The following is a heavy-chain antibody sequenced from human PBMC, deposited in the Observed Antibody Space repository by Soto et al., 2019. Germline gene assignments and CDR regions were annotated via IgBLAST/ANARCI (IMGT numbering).Heavy chain of an antibody. CDR2: RYSDGRS. CDR1: GFTVSISY. CDR3: AKRQYCPSTTCFDY. Sequence: VESGGALVQPGGSLRLSCAGSGFTVSISYMTWVRQVPGKGLEWVSIRYSDGRSYHAESVKGRFTISTDDSENTSDLQMSSLRAEATAVYYCAKRQYCPSTTCFDYWGQGTQVTVSS. J-gene: IGHJ4*02. V-gene: IGHV3-66*01. D-gene: IGHD2-2*01.